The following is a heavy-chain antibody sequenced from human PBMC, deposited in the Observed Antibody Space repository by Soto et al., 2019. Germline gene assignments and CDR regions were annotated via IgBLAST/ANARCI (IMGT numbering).Heavy chain of an antibody. Sequence: GASVKVSCKASGYTFTSYGISWMRQAPGQGLEWMGWVSAYSGNTNYAQKFQGRVTMTTDTSTSTGYMDLRSLRSDDTAVYYCARDGHWLFRRYYYVMDVWGQGTTVIVSS. D-gene: IGHD6-19*01. J-gene: IGHJ6*02. CDR1: GYTFTSYG. V-gene: IGHV1-18*01. CDR3: ARDGHWLFRRYYYVMDV. CDR2: VSAYSGNT.